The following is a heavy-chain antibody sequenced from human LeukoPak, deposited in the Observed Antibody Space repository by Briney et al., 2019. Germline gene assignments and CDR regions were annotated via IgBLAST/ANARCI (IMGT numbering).Heavy chain of an antibody. V-gene: IGHV3-21*01. J-gene: IGHJ4*02. CDR1: GFTLSSYA. D-gene: IGHD1-14*01. Sequence: PGGSLRLSCAASGFTLSSYAMHWVRHAPGKGLEWVSSISSSSHYIYYADSVKGRFTISRDSAKNSLFLQMNSLKAEDPAVYYCARASGLVAVVKYYLNYWGQGTLVTVSS. CDR3: ARASGLVAVVKYYLNY. CDR2: ISSSSHYI.